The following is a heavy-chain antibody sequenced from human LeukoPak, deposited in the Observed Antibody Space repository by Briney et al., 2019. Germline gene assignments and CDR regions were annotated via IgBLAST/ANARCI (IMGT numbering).Heavy chain of an antibody. J-gene: IGHJ4*02. V-gene: IGHV3-15*01. CDR1: GXTFSNAW. D-gene: IGHD3-10*01. Sequence: GGSLRLSWAASGXTFSNAWMSWVRQAPGKGLEWVGRIKSKTDGGTTDYAAPVKGRFTISRDDSKNTLYLQMNSLKTEDTAVYYCTTLLLLWFGELLSGVDYWGQGTLVTVSS. CDR3: TTLLLLWFGELLSGVDY. CDR2: IKSKTDGGTT.